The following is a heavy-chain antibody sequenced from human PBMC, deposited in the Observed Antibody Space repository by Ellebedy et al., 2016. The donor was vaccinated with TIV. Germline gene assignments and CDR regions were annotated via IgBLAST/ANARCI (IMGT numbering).Heavy chain of an antibody. Sequence: GESLKISCKGSGYSFTNYWIAWVRQMPGEGLEWMGMIYPGDSDTRYSPSFQGQVTISADKSISTAYLQWSSLKASDTAMYYCARQAVTTVTTGWYFDLWGRGTLVTVSS. CDR2: IYPGDSDT. D-gene: IGHD4-17*01. V-gene: IGHV5-51*01. CDR1: GYSFTNYW. J-gene: IGHJ2*01. CDR3: ARQAVTTVTTGWYFDL.